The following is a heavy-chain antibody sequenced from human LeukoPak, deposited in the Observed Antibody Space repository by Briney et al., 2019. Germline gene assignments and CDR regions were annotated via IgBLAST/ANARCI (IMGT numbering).Heavy chain of an antibody. D-gene: IGHD3-10*01. J-gene: IGHJ6*02. V-gene: IGHV4-34*01. CDR1: GGSFSGYY. CDR3: ARVRVFRGNYYYYGMDV. CDR2: INHSGST. Sequence: SETLSLTCAVYGGSFSGYYWSWIRQPPGKGLEWIGEINHSGSTNYNPSLKSRVTISVDTSKNQFSLKLSSVTAAGTAVYYCARVRVFRGNYYYYGMDVWGQGTTVTVSS.